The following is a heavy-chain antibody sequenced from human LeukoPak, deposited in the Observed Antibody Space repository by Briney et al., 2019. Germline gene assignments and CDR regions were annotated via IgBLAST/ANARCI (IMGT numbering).Heavy chain of an antibody. Sequence: ASVKVSCKASGYTFTSYYMHWVRQAPGQGLEWMGIINPSGGSTSYAQKFQGRVTMTRDMSTSTVYMELSSLRSEDTAVYYCATNYYYDSSGYLGALDYWGQGTLVTVSS. CDR2: INPSGGST. J-gene: IGHJ4*02. CDR3: ATNYYYDSSGYLGALDY. V-gene: IGHV1-46*01. D-gene: IGHD3-22*01. CDR1: GYTFTSYY.